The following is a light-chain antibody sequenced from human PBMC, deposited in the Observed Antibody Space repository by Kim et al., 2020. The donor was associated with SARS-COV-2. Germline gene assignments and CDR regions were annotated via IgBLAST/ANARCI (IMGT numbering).Light chain of an antibody. CDR3: QAWDSSTVV. J-gene: IGLJ2*01. V-gene: IGLV3-1*01. Sequence: VSVSPGQTASITCSGDKLGDKYACWYQQKPGQSPVLVIYQDSKRPSGIPERFSGSNSGNTATLTISGTQAMDEADYYCQAWDSSTVVFGGGTQLTVL. CDR1: KLGDKY. CDR2: QDS.